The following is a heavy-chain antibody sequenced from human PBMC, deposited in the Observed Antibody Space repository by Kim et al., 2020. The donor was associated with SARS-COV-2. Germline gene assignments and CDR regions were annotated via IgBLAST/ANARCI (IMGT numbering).Heavy chain of an antibody. CDR1: GYTFTTYW. CDR3: VKNKYSYDSSSYFLH. V-gene: IGHV5-10-1*01. CDR2: IDLSNSYS. D-gene: IGHD6-6*01. J-gene: IGHJ1*01. Sequence: GESLKISCKASGYTFTTYWISWVRQMPGKGLEWMGMIDLSNSYSNYSPSFQGHVTISADKSVSTTYLQWSGLEGWETTIYFCVKNKYSYDSSSYFLHWGQ.